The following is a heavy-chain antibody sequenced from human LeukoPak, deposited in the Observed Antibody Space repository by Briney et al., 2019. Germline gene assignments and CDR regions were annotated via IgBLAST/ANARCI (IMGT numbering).Heavy chain of an antibody. CDR1: GFTFSNSL. V-gene: IGHV3-74*01. D-gene: IGHD6-13*01. CDR3: ARGGSNWSSNFDY. Sequence: GGSLRLSCAVSGFTFSNSLMHWVRQGPGKGLVWVSRINEDGSITSYADSVKGRFTISRDNAKNTLYLQMNSLRAEDTAVYYCARGGSNWSSNFDYWGQGTLVTVSS. J-gene: IGHJ4*02. CDR2: INEDGSIT.